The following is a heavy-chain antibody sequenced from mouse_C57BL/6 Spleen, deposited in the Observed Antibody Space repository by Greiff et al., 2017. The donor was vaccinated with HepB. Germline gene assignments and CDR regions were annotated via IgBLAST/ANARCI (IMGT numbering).Heavy chain of an antibody. J-gene: IGHJ3*01. Sequence: EVKLVESGAELVKPGASVKLSCTASGFNIKDYYMHWVKQRTEQGLEWIGRIDSEDGETKYSPKFQGKVTITADTSSNTAYLHLSSLTSEDTAVYYCARSRSWFAYWGQGTLVTVSA. V-gene: IGHV14-2*01. CDR1: GFNIKDYY. CDR2: IDSEDGET. CDR3: ARSRSWFAY.